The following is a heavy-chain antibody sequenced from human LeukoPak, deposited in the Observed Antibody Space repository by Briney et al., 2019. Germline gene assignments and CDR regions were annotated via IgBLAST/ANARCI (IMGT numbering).Heavy chain of an antibody. CDR3: AREASPVGLYYYYYYGMDV. J-gene: IGHJ6*02. V-gene: IGHV1-8*01. Sequence: GASVKVSCKASGYTFTSYDINWVRQATGQGLEWMGWMNPNSGNTGYAQKFQGRVTMTRNTSISTAYMELSSLRSEDTAVYYCAREASPVGLYYYYYYGMDVWGQGTTVPVSS. D-gene: IGHD6-6*01. CDR1: GYTFTSYD. CDR2: MNPNSGNT.